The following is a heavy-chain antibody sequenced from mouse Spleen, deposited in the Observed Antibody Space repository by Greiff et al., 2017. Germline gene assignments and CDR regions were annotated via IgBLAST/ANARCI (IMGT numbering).Heavy chain of an antibody. J-gene: IGHJ1*01. Sequence: EVKLMESGGGLVQPGGSLKLSCATSGFTFSDYYMYWVRQTPEKRLEWVAYISNGGGSTYYPDTVKGRFTISRDNAKNTLYLQMSRLKSEDTAMYYCARPPNGNYWYFDVWGAGTTVTVSS. CDR3: ARPPNGNYWYFDV. CDR1: GFTFSDYY. CDR2: ISNGGGST. V-gene: IGHV5-12*02. D-gene: IGHD2-1*01.